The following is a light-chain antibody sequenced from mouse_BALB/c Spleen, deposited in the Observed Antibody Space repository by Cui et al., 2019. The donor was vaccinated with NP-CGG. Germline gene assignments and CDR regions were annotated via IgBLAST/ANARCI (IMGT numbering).Light chain of an antibody. CDR3: ALLYTNTWV. J-gene: IGLJ1*01. CDR2: GTK. CDR1: TGAVTNSNY. Sequence: QAVVTQESAPTTSPGETVTLTCRSSTGAVTNSNYAKWVQEKLDHLVPGLIGGTKTRAPGVLATFSASPIVDKAALTLTAAQTVNVAKYICALLYTNTWVFGEGTKLTVL. V-gene: IGLV1*01.